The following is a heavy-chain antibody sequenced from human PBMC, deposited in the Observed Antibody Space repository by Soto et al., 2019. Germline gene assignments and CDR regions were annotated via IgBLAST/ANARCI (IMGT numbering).Heavy chain of an antibody. CDR2: INHSLST. V-gene: IGHV4-34*01. J-gene: IGHJ5*02. CDR1: GWAFSGYC. CDR3: AREGQRVVPAAPNCLDH. Sequence: PSETLSLTCAFYGWAFSGYCWSLILEPPVNGLEWIGEINHSLSTNYNPSLKSRVTISVDTSKNQFSLKLSSVTAADTAVYYCAREGQRVVPAAPNCLDHRGKGNMVTVSS. D-gene: IGHD2-2*01.